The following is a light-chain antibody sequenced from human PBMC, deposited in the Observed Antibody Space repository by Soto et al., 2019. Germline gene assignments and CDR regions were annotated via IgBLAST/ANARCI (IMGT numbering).Light chain of an antibody. CDR2: SNN. V-gene: IGLV1-44*01. J-gene: IGLJ1*01. CDR3: AAWEDGLNGYF. CDR1: SSNIGSNT. Sequence: QSVLTPPPSASGTPGQRVTISCSGSSSNIGSNTVNWYQQLPGTAPKLLIYSNNQRPSGVPDRFSGSKSGTSASLAISGSQSEDEADYYWAAWEDGLNGYFFETGTRVTVL.